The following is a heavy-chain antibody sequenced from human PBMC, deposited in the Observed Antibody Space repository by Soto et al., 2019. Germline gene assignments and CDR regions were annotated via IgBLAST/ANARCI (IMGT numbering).Heavy chain of an antibody. CDR1: GVSISSGGYY. Sequence: QVQLQEAGPGLVQPSQTLSLTCTVSGVSISSGGYYWSLIRQHPGTCLEWIGHLSYSGSTYYNTSLKSRVTISVDTSRNQFSLIVNSVTAADTAVYYCARGVLHWGQGTLVTVSS. CDR2: LSYSGST. J-gene: IGHJ4*01. V-gene: IGHV4-31*03. CDR3: ARGVLH.